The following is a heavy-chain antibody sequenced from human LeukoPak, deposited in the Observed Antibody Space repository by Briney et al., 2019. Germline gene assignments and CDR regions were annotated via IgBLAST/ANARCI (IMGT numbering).Heavy chain of an antibody. CDR3: AKDGTD. CDR2: ISWNSGSI. CDR1: GFTFDDYA. V-gene: IGHV3-9*01. J-gene: IGHJ4*02. Sequence: PGRSLRLSCAASGFTFDDYAMHWVRQAPGKGLEWVSGISWNSGSIGYADSVKGRFTISRDNSKNTLYLQMNSLRAEDTAVYYCAKDGTDWGQGTLVTVSS. D-gene: IGHD1/OR15-1a*01.